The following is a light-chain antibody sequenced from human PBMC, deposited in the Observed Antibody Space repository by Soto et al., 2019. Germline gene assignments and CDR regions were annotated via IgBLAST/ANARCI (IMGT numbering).Light chain of an antibody. CDR2: GAS. CDR1: QGVAGN. Sequence: ETVMTQSPATLSVSPGEGATLSCRASQGVAGNLAWYQQKPGQAPRLLIYGASTRATGIPARFSGSGSGTEFTLTIGSLQFDDFAFYYCHQYDTWPRTFGQGTKVEIK. J-gene: IGKJ1*01. CDR3: HQYDTWPRT. V-gene: IGKV3-15*01.